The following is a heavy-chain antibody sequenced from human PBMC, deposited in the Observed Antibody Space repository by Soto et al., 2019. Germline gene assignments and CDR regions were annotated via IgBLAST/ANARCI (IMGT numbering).Heavy chain of an antibody. V-gene: IGHV4-30-4*01. Sequence: SETLSLTCTVSGGSISSGDYYWSWIRQPPGKGLEWIGYIYYSGSTYYNPSLKSRVTISVDTSKNQFSLKLSSVTAADTAVYYCARVAAGLVAAADYNWFDPWGQGTLVTVSS. CDR1: GGSISSGDYY. CDR3: ARVAAGLVAAADYNWFDP. CDR2: IYYSGST. D-gene: IGHD6-13*01. J-gene: IGHJ5*02.